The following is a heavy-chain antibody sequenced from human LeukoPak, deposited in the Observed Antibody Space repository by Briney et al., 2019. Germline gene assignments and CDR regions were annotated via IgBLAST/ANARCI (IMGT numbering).Heavy chain of an antibody. CDR2: ISTNGGST. D-gene: IGHD4-17*01. CDR3: ARVTVTTLTTTFWNY. V-gene: IGHV3-23*01. Sequence: PGGSLRLSCAASGFTFSTYAMSCVRQAPGEGLEGVSGISTNGGSTYYADSVKGRFTISRDNSKDPLYLQLNSLRAEDTAVYYCARVTVTTLTTTFWNYWGQGTLVTVSS. CDR1: GFTFSTYA. J-gene: IGHJ4*02.